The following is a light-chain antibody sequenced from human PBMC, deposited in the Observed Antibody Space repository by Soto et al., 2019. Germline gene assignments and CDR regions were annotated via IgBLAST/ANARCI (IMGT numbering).Light chain of an antibody. Sequence: EILMTQSPATLRVSPGDTVTLSCRASQDVSNQVAWYQQKPGQAPRLLIFGVSDRPTGVPDRFSGEGSTTDFTLTIHRLQPDDSALYFCQQYLYWPPQPTFGRGTQLEI. CDR2: GVS. V-gene: IGKV3-15*01. CDR1: QDVSNQ. CDR3: QQYLYWPPQPT. J-gene: IGKJ2*01.